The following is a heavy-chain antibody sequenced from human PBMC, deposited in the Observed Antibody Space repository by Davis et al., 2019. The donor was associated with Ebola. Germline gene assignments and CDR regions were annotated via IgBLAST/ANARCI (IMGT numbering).Heavy chain of an antibody. V-gene: IGHV3-23*01. CDR2: ISNSGGSA. CDR3: ARGGGGSFLNY. J-gene: IGHJ4*02. CDR1: GFTSSSYW. D-gene: IGHD2-15*01. Sequence: GGSLRLSCAASGFTSSSYWMTWVRQAPGKALEWVSSISNSGGSAYYADSVKGRFTVSRDNSKNTVSLQMNSLRAEDTSVYYCARGGGGSFLNYWGQGTLVTVSS.